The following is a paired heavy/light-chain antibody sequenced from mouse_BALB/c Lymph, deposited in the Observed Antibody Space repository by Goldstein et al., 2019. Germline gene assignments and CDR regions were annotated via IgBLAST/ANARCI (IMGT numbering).Heavy chain of an antibody. D-gene: IGHD1-1*02. Sequence: EVQLVESGGGLVKPGGSLKLSCAASGFTFSDYYMYWVRQTPEKRLEWVATISDGGSYTYYPDSVKGRFTISRDNAKNNLYLQMSSLKSEDTAMYYCAREGTMGYDGDWYFDVWGAGTTVTVSS. J-gene: IGHJ1*01. CDR2: ISDGGSYT. CDR1: GFTFSDYY. CDR3: AREGTMGYDGDWYFDV. V-gene: IGHV5-4*02.
Light chain of an antibody. CDR1: SSVSSSY. J-gene: IGKJ5*01. CDR3: QQYSGYPLT. Sequence: ENVLTQSPAIMSASPGEKVTMTCRASSSVSSSYLHWYQQKSGASPKLWIYSTSNLASGVPARFSGSGSGTSYSLTISSVEAEDAATYYCQQYSGYPLTFGAGTKLELK. V-gene: IGKV4-57-1*01. CDR2: STS.